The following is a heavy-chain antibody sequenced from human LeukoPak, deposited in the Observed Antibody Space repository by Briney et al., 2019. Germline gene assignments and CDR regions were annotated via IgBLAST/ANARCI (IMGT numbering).Heavy chain of an antibody. CDR1: GFTFSDYY. D-gene: IGHD3-22*01. CDR3: ARRTYYYDSSGYYYFDY. Sequence: GGSLRLSCAASGFTFSDYYMNWIRQAPGKGLEWVSSISSSSSYIYYADSVKGRFTISRDNAKNSLYLQMNSLRAEDTAVYYCARRTYYYDSSGYYYFDYWGQGTLVTVSS. J-gene: IGHJ4*02. V-gene: IGHV3-21*01. CDR2: ISSSSSYI.